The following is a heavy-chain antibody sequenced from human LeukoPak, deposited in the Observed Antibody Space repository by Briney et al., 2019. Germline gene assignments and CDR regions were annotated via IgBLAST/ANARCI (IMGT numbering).Heavy chain of an antibody. CDR3: ARAYYGSGSYYGFYYYYYGMDV. D-gene: IGHD3-10*01. CDR2: INPSGGST. Sequence: GASVKVSCKASGYTFTGYYMHWVRQAPGQGLEWMGIINPSGGSTSYAQKFQGRVTMTRDTSTSTVYMELSSLRSEDTAVYYCARAYYGSGSYYGFYYYYYGMDVWGQGTTVTVSS. CDR1: GYTFTGYY. J-gene: IGHJ6*02. V-gene: IGHV1-46*01.